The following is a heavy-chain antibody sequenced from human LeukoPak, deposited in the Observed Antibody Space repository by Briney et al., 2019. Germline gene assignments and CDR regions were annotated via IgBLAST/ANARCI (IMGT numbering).Heavy chain of an antibody. CDR3: AKDLVRYSSSWFDAFDT. D-gene: IGHD6-13*01. CDR1: RFTFSSYA. CDR2: ISGSGGST. Sequence: GGSLRLSCAASRFTFSSYAMSWVRQAPGKGLEWVSAISGSGGSTYYADSVKGRFTISRDNSKNTLYLQMNSLRAEDTAVYYCAKDLVRYSSSWFDAFDTWGQGTMVTVSS. J-gene: IGHJ3*02. V-gene: IGHV3-23*01.